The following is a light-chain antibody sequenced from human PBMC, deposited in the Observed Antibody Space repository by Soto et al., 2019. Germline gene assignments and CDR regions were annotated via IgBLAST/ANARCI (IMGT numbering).Light chain of an antibody. Sequence: DIQMTQSPSSLSASVGDRVTITCQASQDISNYLNRYQQKPGKAPQLLIYDASNLETGVPSRFSGSGSGTDFTFTISSLQPEDIATYYWQQYDNLPITFGQGTRLEMK. J-gene: IGKJ5*01. CDR3: QQYDNLPIT. CDR2: DAS. V-gene: IGKV1-33*01. CDR1: QDISNY.